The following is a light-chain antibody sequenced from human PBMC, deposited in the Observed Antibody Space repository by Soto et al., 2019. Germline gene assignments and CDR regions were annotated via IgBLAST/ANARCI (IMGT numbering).Light chain of an antibody. CDR2: GAS. CDR3: QQCNSWPLT. Sequence: EIVMTQSPATLSVSPGERATLSCRASQSVSGNLAWYQQKPGQAPRLLIYGASTRATGIPARFSGSGSGTEFTLTISSLQSEDFAVYYCQQCNSWPLTFGQGTKLEIK. J-gene: IGKJ2*01. V-gene: IGKV3-15*01. CDR1: QSVSGN.